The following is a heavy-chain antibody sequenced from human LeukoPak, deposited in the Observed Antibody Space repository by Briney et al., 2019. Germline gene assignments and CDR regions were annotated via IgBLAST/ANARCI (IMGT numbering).Heavy chain of an antibody. D-gene: IGHD5-12*01. V-gene: IGHV1-18*01. Sequence: GAPVKVSCKASGYTFINYGVTWVRQAPGQGLEWMRWISASNGNTNYAQKLQGRVTMTTETSTSTAYMELRSLRSDDTAVYYCARALSRGYSGYDYGSGYWGQGTLVTVSS. CDR3: ARALSRGYSGYDYGSGY. J-gene: IGHJ4*02. CDR1: GYTFINYG. CDR2: ISASNGNT.